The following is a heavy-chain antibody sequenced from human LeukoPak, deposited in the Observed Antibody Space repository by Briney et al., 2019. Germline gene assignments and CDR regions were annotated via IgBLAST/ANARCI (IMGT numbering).Heavy chain of an antibody. V-gene: IGHV4-39*01. D-gene: IGHD3-3*01. J-gene: IGHJ4*02. CDR1: GGSISNSNYY. CDR3: GRHNYDSWSGFPIDY. CDR2: IYHSGYT. Sequence: SETLSLTCTVSGGSISNSNYYWGWIRQPPGKGLEWIGHIYHSGYTYYNPSLKSRLTISVHTSRNQFSLKLSSVTAADTAVYYCGRHNYDSWSGFPIDYWGQGTLVTVSS.